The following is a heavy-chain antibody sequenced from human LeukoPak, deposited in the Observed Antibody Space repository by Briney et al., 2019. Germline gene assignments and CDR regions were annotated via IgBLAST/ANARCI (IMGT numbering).Heavy chain of an antibody. D-gene: IGHD3-10*01. Sequence: GGSLRLSCAASGFTFSSYWMSWVRQAPGKGLEWVANIKQDGSEKYYVDSVKGRFTISRDNAKNSLYLQMNSLRAEDTAVYYCAKDHLLGFGELSFDPWGQGTLVTVSS. CDR3: AKDHLLGFGELSFDP. J-gene: IGHJ5*02. CDR1: GFTFSSYW. CDR2: IKQDGSEK. V-gene: IGHV3-7*01.